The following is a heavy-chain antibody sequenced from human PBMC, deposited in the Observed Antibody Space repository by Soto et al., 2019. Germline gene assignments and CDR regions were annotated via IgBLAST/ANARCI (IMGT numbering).Heavy chain of an antibody. Sequence: EVLLVESGGGLVKPGGSLRLSCEASGFSFNNAWMSWIRQAPGKGLEWVGRIKSKTDGGTIDYAAPVKGRFTISRDDSKNTLYLQMNSLKNEDTAVYYCSFQESTTATTFEYWGHGTLVTVSS. CDR3: SFQESTTATTFEY. CDR2: IKSKTDGGTI. V-gene: IGHV3-15*01. J-gene: IGHJ4*01. CDR1: GFSFNNAW. D-gene: IGHD4-17*01.